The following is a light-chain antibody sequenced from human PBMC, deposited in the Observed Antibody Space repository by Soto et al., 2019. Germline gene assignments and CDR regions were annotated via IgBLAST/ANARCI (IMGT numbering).Light chain of an antibody. CDR2: LTS. CDR1: QALNTR. J-gene: IGKJ1*01. Sequence: EIVLTQSPATLSAFPGDRVTLSCRASQALNTRLAWYQHKPGQAPRLLIYLTSNRAAGVPSRFSAWGSETDFTLTISDVQPEDFAVYYCYQRQSWPRTFGQGTKVDIK. V-gene: IGKV3-11*01. CDR3: YQRQSWPRT.